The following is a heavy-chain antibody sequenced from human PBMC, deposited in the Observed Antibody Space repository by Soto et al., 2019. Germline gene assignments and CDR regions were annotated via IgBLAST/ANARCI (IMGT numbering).Heavy chain of an antibody. D-gene: IGHD4-17*01. V-gene: IGHV4-38-2*01. J-gene: IGHJ5*02. CDR1: GSSISSGYY. CDR3: ARGAATVTPGWFDP. CDR2: IYHSGST. Sequence: PSETLSLTSVVSGSSISSGYYWGWMRQPPGKGLEWIASIYHSGSTYYNPSLKSRVTISVDTYKNQFSLKLSSVTAADTAVYYCARGAATVTPGWFDPWGQGTLVTVS.